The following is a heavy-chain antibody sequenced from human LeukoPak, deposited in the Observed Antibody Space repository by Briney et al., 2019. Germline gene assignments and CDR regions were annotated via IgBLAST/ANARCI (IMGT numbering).Heavy chain of an antibody. V-gene: IGHV5-51*01. CDR2: IYPGDSDT. CDR3: ARHGVGSSWYPEHYYNWFDP. D-gene: IGHD6-13*01. Sequence: HGEPLKISCKGSGYRFTSYWIGWVRQMPGKGLEWMGIIYPGDSDTRYSPSFQGQVTISAAKSISTAYLQWSSLKASDTAMYYCARHGVGSSWYPEHYYNWFDPWVQGTLVTVSS. J-gene: IGHJ5*02. CDR1: GYRFTSYW.